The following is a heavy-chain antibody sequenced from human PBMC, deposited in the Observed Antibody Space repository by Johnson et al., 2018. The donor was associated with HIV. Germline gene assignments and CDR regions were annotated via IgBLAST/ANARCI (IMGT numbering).Heavy chain of an antibody. V-gene: IGHV3-7*01. CDR2: IKQDGGEK. CDR3: ARDGAIAGAATEALDL. J-gene: IGHJ3*01. CDR1: GFTFSSYW. D-gene: IGHD6-13*01. Sequence: VQLVESGGGLVQPGGSLRLSCAASGFTFSSYWMSWVRQAPGKGLEWVPGKGLEWVANIKQDGGEKYYVDSVKGRFTISRDNAKNSLYLQMNSLSAEDTAGYYGARDGAIAGAATEALDLWGQGTMVIVSS.